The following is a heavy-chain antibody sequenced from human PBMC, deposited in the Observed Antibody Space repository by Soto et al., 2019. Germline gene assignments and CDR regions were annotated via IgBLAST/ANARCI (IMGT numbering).Heavy chain of an antibody. CDR3: AREGGFDWFYP. CDR1: GFTFSDYE. J-gene: IGHJ5*02. V-gene: IGHV3-48*03. CDR2: ISLSGTTI. Sequence: VGSLRLSCAASGFTFSDYEMNWVRQAPGKGLEWVSYISLSGTTIHYADSVKGRFTISRDNAENSVYLQMNSLRVEDTAIYYCAREGGFDWFYPWGQGTLVTVSS.